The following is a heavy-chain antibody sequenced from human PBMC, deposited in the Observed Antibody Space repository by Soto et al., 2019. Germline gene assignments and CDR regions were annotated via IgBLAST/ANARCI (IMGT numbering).Heavy chain of an antibody. CDR2: ISYGGGKT. J-gene: IGHJ4*02. CDR3: AKNPGYYYDSTGYHFDY. V-gene: IGHV3-23*01. CDR1: EFLFSKDA. Sequence: GGSLRLSCPVSEFLFSKDAMSWVRPAPGKGLESVSAISYGGGKTYYADSVKGRFTISRDNSKNTLYLQMNSPRAEDTAVYYCAKNPGYYYDSTGYHFDYWGQGTLVTVSS. D-gene: IGHD3-22*01.